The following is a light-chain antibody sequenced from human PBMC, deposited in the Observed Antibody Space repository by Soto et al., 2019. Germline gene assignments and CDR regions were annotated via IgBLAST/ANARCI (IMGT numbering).Light chain of an antibody. CDR2: GAS. CDR1: RSVSSSF. V-gene: IGKV3-20*01. Sequence: EIVLTQSPGTLSLSPGERATLSCRASRSVSSSFLAWYQQKPGQAPRLLIYGASSRATGIPDRFSGSGSGTDFTLTISRLEPEDFAVYYCQQYGSAPLTFGQGTKLGIK. CDR3: QQYGSAPLT. J-gene: IGKJ2*01.